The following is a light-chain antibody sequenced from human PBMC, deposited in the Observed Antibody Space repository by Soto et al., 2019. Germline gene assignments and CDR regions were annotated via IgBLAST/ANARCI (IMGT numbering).Light chain of an antibody. CDR1: SSDVGGYNY. J-gene: IGLJ1*01. CDR3: SSYTSSCTEV. V-gene: IGLV2-14*01. CDR2: DVN. Sequence: QSVLTQPASVSGSPGQSITISCTGTSSDVGGYNYVSWYQQHPGKAPKLVIYDVNNRPSGVSNRFSGSKSGNTASLTISGLQAEDEADYYCSSYTSSCTEVFGTGTKVTVL.